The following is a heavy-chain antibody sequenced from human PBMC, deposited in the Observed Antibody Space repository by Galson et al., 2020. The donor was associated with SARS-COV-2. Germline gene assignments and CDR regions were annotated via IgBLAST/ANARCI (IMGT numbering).Heavy chain of an antibody. V-gene: IGHV3-23*01. Sequence: GGSLRLSCAASGFTFSNSAMSWVRQAPGKGLEWVSGISGRGAYTYYTDSVKGRFTISRDNSKNTLYLQMNSLRAEDTAVYYCAKEGGSDPRKVWFCGYWGQGTLVTVSS. D-gene: IGHD2-21*01. CDR1: GFTFSNSA. J-gene: IGHJ4*02. CDR2: ISGRGAYT. CDR3: AKEGGSDPRKVWFCGY.